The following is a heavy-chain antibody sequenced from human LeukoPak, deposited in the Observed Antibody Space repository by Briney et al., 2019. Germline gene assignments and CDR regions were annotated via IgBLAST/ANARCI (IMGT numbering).Heavy chain of an antibody. Sequence: GESLKISCKASGYSFTSYWIGWVRQTPGTGLELMVIIYPGDSDTRYSPSFQGQVTISADKSISTAYLQWSSLRASDTAMYYCARSSGVYNWFDPWGQGTLVTVSS. J-gene: IGHJ5*02. CDR2: IYPGDSDT. D-gene: IGHD3-10*01. V-gene: IGHV5-51*01. CDR1: GYSFTSYW. CDR3: ARSSGVYNWFDP.